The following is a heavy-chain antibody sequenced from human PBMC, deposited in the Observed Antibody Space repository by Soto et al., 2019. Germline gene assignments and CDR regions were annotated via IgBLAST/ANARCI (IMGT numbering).Heavy chain of an antibody. CDR1: GFTFSGYA. Sequence: SLRLSCAASGFTFSGYAMSWVRQAPGKGLEWVSAISGSGGSTYYADSVKGRFTISRDNSKNTLYLQMNSLRAEDTAVYYCAKLYSSSWYGSRWFDPWGQGTLVTVSS. V-gene: IGHV3-23*01. CDR3: AKLYSSSWYGSRWFDP. J-gene: IGHJ5*02. D-gene: IGHD6-13*01. CDR2: ISGSGGST.